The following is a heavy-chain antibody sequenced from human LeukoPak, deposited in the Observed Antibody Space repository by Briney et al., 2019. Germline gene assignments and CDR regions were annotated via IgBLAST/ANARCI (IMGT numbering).Heavy chain of an antibody. D-gene: IGHD3-10*01. CDR2: ISPYNGNT. CDR1: DYTFTSYG. Sequence: ASVKVSCKASDYTFTSYGISWVQQAPGQGLEWMGWISPYNGNTNYAQKLQGRVTMTTDTSTSTAYMELRSLRSDDTAVYYCARDRLVLWFGESSSFDYWGQGTLVTVSS. J-gene: IGHJ4*02. CDR3: ARDRLVLWFGESSSFDY. V-gene: IGHV1-18*04.